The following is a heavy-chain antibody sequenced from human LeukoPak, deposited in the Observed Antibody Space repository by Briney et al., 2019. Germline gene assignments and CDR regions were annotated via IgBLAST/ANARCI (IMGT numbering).Heavy chain of an antibody. CDR1: GFTFSSYA. CDR3: AKLNYYDSRSRDLNWFDP. CDR2: ISGSGGST. V-gene: IGHV3-23*01. Sequence: GGSLRLSCAASGFTFSSYAMSWVRQAPGKGLEWVSTISGSGGSTYYADSVKGRFTISRDNSKNTLYLQMNSLRAEDTAAYYCAKLNYYDSRSRDLNWFDPWGQGTLVTVSS. J-gene: IGHJ5*02. D-gene: IGHD3-22*01.